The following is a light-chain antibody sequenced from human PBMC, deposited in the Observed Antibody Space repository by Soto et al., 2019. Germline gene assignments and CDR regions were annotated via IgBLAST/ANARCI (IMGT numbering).Light chain of an antibody. Sequence: DIQMTQSPSSLSASVGERATITCRASQTIVNHLNWYQHKPGRAPKVLIHAASSLLSGVPSRFSGSGSGTDFTLTINSLQPEDFATYYCQQSYKTPMTFGKGTKVEVK. V-gene: IGKV1-39*01. CDR2: AAS. CDR3: QQSYKTPMT. J-gene: IGKJ1*01. CDR1: QTIVNH.